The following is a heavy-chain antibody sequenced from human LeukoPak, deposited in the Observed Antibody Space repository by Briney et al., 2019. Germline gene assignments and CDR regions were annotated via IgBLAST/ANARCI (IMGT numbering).Heavy chain of an antibody. D-gene: IGHD1-26*01. J-gene: IGHJ4*02. CDR2: FYTSGST. V-gene: IGHV4-61*02. CDR3: ANTRGSANY. CDR1: GGSISSGSSD. Sequence: PSQTLSLTCTVAGGSISSGSSDWGWLRQPAGKGLEWIGRFYTSGSTNYNPSLKSRITISVDTSKTQFSLKLSSVTAADTAMYYCANTRGSANYWGQGTLVTVSS.